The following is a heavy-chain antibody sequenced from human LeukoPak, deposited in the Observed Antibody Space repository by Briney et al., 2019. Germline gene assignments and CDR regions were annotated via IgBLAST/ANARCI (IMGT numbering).Heavy chain of an antibody. J-gene: IGHJ4*02. V-gene: IGHV4-39*01. Sequence: SQTLSLTCIVAGGSISTTIYHAGWIRQPPGKGLEWIGTVYYTGTTYYNPSLNSRVTISVDTSKNQFSLTLHSVTAADTAVYYCAIYANSAAVYWGQGALVTVSS. CDR1: GGSISTTIYH. CDR3: AIYANSAAVY. CDR2: VYYTGTT. D-gene: IGHD2/OR15-2a*01.